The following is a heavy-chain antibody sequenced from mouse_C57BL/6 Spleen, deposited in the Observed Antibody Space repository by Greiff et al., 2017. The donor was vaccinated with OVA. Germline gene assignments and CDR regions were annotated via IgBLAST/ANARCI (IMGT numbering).Heavy chain of an antibody. CDR2: IYPGDGDT. V-gene: IGHV1-82*01. D-gene: IGHD1-1*01. Sequence: VMLVESGPELVKPGASVKISCKASGYAFSSSWMNWVKQRPGKGLEWIGRIYPGDGDTNYNGKFKGKATLTADKSSSTAYMQLSSLTSEDSAVYVCARRGGTVVPYFDVWGTGTTVTVSS. CDR3: ARRGGTVVPYFDV. CDR1: GYAFSSSW. J-gene: IGHJ1*03.